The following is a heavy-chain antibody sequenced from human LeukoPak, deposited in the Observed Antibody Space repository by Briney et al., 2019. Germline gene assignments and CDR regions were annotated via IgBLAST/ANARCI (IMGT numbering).Heavy chain of an antibody. CDR3: ATTRGVITLDGYHYYIDV. J-gene: IGHJ6*03. D-gene: IGHD3-10*01. V-gene: IGHV4-34*01. CDR2: INHSGNT. Sequence: NPSETLSLTCAVYGGSFSDFYCTWIRQPPGKGLEWIGEINHSGNTKYNPSLKSRVTILLDTSKNQFSLKVRSVTAADTAAYYCATTRGVITLDGYHYYIDVWGKGTTVTVSS. CDR1: GGSFSDFY.